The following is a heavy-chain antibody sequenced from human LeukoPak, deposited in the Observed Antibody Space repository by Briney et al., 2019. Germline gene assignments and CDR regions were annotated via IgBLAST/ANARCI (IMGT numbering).Heavy chain of an antibody. D-gene: IGHD1/OR15-1a*01. CDR1: GFTFGGYG. J-gene: IGHJ4*02. V-gene: IGHV3-33*01. CDR2: IAYDGSRA. CDR3: TRSNNDHFDY. Sequence: GGSLRLSCAGSGFTFGGYGMHWFRQTPGKRLKWVAVIAYDGSRAFYADSVKGRFTISRDNSKNTMSVQMDDLRAEDTAVYYCTRSNNDHFDYWGQGTLVTVSS.